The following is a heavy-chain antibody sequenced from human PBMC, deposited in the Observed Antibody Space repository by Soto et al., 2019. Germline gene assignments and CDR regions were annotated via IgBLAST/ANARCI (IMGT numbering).Heavy chain of an antibody. CDR2: IKEDGSEK. V-gene: IGHV3-7*03. CDR3: ARDLYQLPTMKYYYYGMDV. J-gene: IGHJ6*02. Sequence: GGSLRLSCAASGFTFSSYWMSWVRQAPGKGLEWVANIKEDGSEKYYVDSVKGRFTISRDNAKNTLYLQMNSLRAEDTAVYYCARDLYQLPTMKYYYYGMDVWGQGTPVTVPS. CDR1: GFTFSSYW. D-gene: IGHD2-2*01.